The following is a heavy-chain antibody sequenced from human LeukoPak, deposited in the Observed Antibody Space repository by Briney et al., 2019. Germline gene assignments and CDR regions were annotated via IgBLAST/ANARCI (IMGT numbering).Heavy chain of an antibody. J-gene: IGHJ4*02. Sequence: PGGSLRLSCAASGFTFSNAWMSWVRQAPGKGLEWAGRIKSKGDGGTTEYAAPVKGRVTISRDDSKNTLYLQMNSLKTEDTAMYYCTKDDPTNRSWGQGTLVTVSS. V-gene: IGHV3-15*01. CDR2: IKSKGDGGTT. CDR1: GFTFSNAW. D-gene: IGHD2/OR15-2a*01. CDR3: TKDDPTNRS.